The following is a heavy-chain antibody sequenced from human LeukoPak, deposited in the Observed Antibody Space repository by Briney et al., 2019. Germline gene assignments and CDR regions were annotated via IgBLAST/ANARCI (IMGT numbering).Heavy chain of an antibody. Sequence: GGSLRLSCAASGFTFSSYRMHWVRQAPGKGLVWVSRIKTDGITTSYADSVKGRFAISRDNAKNTLYLQMNSLRAEDTAVYYCARTDFGSGWHYFDYWGQGTLVTVSS. V-gene: IGHV3-74*01. CDR2: IKTDGITT. CDR1: GFTFSSYR. J-gene: IGHJ4*02. D-gene: IGHD6-19*01. CDR3: ARTDFGSGWHYFDY.